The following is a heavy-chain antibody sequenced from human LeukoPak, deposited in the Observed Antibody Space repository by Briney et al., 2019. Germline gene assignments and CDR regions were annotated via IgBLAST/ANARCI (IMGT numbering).Heavy chain of an antibody. Sequence: GGSLRLSCVASGFRISSYEMNWVRQAPGKGLEWISYISISGTTIYYADSVKGRFTISRDNAKNSVYLQMNSLSVEDTAVYYCAREIWGQGTMVTVSS. CDR1: GFRISSYE. J-gene: IGHJ3*02. CDR2: ISISGTTI. V-gene: IGHV3-48*03. CDR3: AREI.